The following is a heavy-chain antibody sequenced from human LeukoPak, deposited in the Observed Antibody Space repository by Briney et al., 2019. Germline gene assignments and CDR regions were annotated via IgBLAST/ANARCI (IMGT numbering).Heavy chain of an antibody. CDR2: SIPIFGTG. CDR3: AKHPPYYDILTGYYYDCYGMDV. D-gene: IGHD3-9*01. V-gene: IGHV1-69*01. J-gene: IGHJ6*04. Sequence: SVNVTCNASAGTFSSNAICWVRQAPAQGLEWMGVSIPIFGTGNTAQKFQRRVTITADESTSTPYMERTSLRSKDTAVYYCAKHPPYYDILTGYYYDCYGMDVWGKGTTVTVPS. CDR1: AGTFSSNA.